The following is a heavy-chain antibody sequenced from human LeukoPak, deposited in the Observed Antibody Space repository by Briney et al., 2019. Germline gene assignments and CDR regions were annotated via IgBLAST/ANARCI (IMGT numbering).Heavy chain of an antibody. CDR2: INPNSGDT. CDR3: ARGYCSGGTCYLVENWFDP. D-gene: IGHD2-15*01. CDR1: GYTFNVYY. Sequence: ASVKVSCKASGYTFNVYYMYWVRQAPGQGLEWMGRINPNSGDTDYAQNFQGRVTMTGDTSISTAYMELTNLRSDDTAVYYCARGYCSGGTCYLVENWFDPWGQGTLVTVSS. V-gene: IGHV1-2*06. J-gene: IGHJ5*02.